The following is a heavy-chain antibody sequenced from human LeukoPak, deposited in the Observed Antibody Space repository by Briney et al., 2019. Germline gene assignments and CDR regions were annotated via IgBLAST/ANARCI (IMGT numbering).Heavy chain of an antibody. J-gene: IGHJ4*02. CDR3: ARESGSSGYFDYFDY. V-gene: IGHV3-48*01. CDR2: ISSSSSTI. Sequence: GGSLRLSCAASGFTFSSYSMNWVRQAPGKGLEWVSYISSSSSTIYYADSVKGRFTISRDNAKNSLYLRMNSLRAEDTAVYYCARESGSSGYFDYFDYWGQGTLVTVSS. CDR1: GFTFSSYS. D-gene: IGHD3-22*01.